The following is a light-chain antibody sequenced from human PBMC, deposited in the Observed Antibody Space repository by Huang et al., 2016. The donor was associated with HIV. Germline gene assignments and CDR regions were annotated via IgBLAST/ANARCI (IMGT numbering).Light chain of an antibody. CDR3: QQSYSSLLS. CDR2: AAS. V-gene: IGKV1-39*01. Sequence: DIQMTQSPSSLSASVGDRVIMTCRASQTITTYLNRYHQRPGKAPKRLIYAASSLQSGVPSRFSGSGSGTDFTLTISSLQPEDFATYYCQQSYSSLLSVGGGTKVAIK. J-gene: IGKJ4*01. CDR1: QTITTY.